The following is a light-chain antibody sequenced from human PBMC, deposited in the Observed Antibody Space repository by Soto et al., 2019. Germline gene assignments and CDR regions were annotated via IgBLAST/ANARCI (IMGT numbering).Light chain of an antibody. CDR2: GAS. CDR1: QAIRSTS. V-gene: IGKV3-20*01. CDR3: QHYSDSTWT. J-gene: IGKJ1*01. Sequence: EIVLTQSPGTLSLSPGEGATLSCRASQAIRSTSLVWFQKKPGQAPRLLMYGASTRASDFPDRFSGRGFETDFTFPSSEVEPRDFAVYYYQHYSDSTWTFGQGTRVEI.